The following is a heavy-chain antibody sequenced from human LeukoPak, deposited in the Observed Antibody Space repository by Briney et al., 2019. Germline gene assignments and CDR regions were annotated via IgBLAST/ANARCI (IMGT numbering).Heavy chain of an antibody. CDR3: AREVWGPEC. CDR1: GFTFSSYS. D-gene: IGHD1-14*01. J-gene: IGHJ4*02. V-gene: IGHV3-7*01. CDR2: IKQDGSDK. Sequence: QTGGSLRLSCAVSGFTFSSYSMNWVRQAPGKGLEWVGNIKQDGSDKNYMDSVTGRFTLSRDKTKNSVYIQMNSLRAEDTAVYYCAREVWGPECWGQATLLT.